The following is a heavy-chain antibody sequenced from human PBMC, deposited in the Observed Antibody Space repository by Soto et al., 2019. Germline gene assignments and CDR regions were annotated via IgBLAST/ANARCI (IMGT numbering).Heavy chain of an antibody. V-gene: IGHV3-7*01. J-gene: IGHJ5*02. CDR2: IKQDGSEK. D-gene: IGHD5-12*01. CDR1: GFSFSSYW. CDR3: AQRHGYSGYDPNPWT. Sequence: PGGSPRLSCAASGFSFSSYWMSWVRQAPGKGLEWVANIKQDGSEKYYVDSVKGRFTISRDNAKNSLYLQMNSLRAEDTAVYYCAQRHGYSGYDPNPWTWCQGTLVTVSS.